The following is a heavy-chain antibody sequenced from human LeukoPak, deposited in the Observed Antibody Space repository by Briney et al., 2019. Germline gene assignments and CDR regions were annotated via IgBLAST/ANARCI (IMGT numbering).Heavy chain of an antibody. CDR2: INWDGSST. D-gene: IGHD2-21*01. Sequence: QAGGSLRLSCTASGFTFDDYTMHWVRQAPGKGLEWVSFINWDGSSTHYADSVKGRFTISRDNSKNSLYLQMNSLRTEDTALYYCTKGMTYSHYIYYMDVWGRGTTVTVSS. J-gene: IGHJ6*03. CDR1: GFTFDDYT. V-gene: IGHV3-43*01. CDR3: TKGMTYSHYIYYMDV.